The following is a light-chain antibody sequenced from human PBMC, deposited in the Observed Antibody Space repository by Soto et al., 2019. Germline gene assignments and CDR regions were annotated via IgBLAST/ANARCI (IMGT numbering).Light chain of an antibody. J-gene: IGKJ4*01. CDR1: QILLYTSNNKNY. CDR2: WAS. V-gene: IGKV4-1*01. CDR3: QQYYSTPELT. Sequence: IAMTQSPGSQAVSLGERAAINCKSGQILLYTSNNKNYLAWFQQKPGQPPRLLIYWASTRESGVPDRFSGSGSGTDFTLTISSLQSDDVAVYYSQQYYSTPELTFGGGTKVDIK.